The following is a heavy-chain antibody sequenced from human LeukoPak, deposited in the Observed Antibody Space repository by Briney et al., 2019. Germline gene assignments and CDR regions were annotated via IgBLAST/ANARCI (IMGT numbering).Heavy chain of an antibody. CDR2: INQDGSEE. CDR1: GFTLSSFW. CDR3: ARDPGRRFDP. V-gene: IGHV3-7*01. J-gene: IGHJ5*02. D-gene: IGHD1-14*01. Sequence: GGSLRLSCAASGFTLSSFWMAWVRQAPGKGLEWVANINQDGSEERYVDAVKGRSTISRDNAKNSVHLQMNSLRVEDTAVYYCARDPGRRFDPWGQGTLVTVSS.